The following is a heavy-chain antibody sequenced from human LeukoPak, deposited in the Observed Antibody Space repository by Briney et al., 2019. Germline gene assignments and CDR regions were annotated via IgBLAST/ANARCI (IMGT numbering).Heavy chain of an antibody. J-gene: IGHJ3*02. Sequence: SETLSLTCTVSGGSISSYYWSWIRQPPGKGLEWIGYIYYSGSTNYNPSLKSRVTISVDTSKNQFSLKLSSVTAADTAVYYCARLVGSRDGYNSGAFDIWGQGTMVTVSS. V-gene: IGHV4-59*08. CDR1: GGSISSYY. D-gene: IGHD5-24*01. CDR3: ARLVGSRDGYNSGAFDI. CDR2: IYYSGST.